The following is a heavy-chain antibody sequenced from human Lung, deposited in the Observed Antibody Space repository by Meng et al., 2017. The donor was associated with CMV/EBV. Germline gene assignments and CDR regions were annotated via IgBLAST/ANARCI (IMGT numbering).Heavy chain of an antibody. D-gene: IGHD2-2*01. J-gene: IGHJ5*02. CDR3: ARVVVVVPAATRYNWFDP. CDR1: GFTVSSNY. Sequence: EVQLVESGXXXXXPXGSXRLFCAASGFTVSSNYMSWVRQAPGKGLEWVSVIYSGGSTYYSDSVKGRFTISRDNSKNTLYLQMNSLRAEDTAVYYCARVVVVVPAATRYNWFDPWGQGTLVTVSS. V-gene: IGHV3-53*01. CDR2: IYSGGST.